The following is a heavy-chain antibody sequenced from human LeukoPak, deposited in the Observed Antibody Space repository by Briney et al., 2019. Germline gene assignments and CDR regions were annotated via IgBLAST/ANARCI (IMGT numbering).Heavy chain of an antibody. Sequence: PGGSLRLSCAASGFTFSSYWMHWVRQAPGKGLVWVSRIKSDGSSTNYADSVKGRFTISRDNAKNTLYLQMNSLRADDTAVYYCAGTYWADYWGQGTLVTVSS. J-gene: IGHJ4*02. V-gene: IGHV3-74*01. D-gene: IGHD2-8*02. CDR1: GFTFSSYW. CDR2: IKSDGSST. CDR3: AGTYWADY.